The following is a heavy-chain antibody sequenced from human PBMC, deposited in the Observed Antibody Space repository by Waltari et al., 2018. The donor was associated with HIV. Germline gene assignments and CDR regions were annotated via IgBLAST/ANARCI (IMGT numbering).Heavy chain of an antibody. CDR2: IYYSGTS. J-gene: IGHJ4*02. D-gene: IGHD4-17*01. CDR1: GDSITSVSYY. Sequence: QLQLQESGPGLEKPSETLSLTCTVSGDSITSVSYYWAWIRQPPGKGLEWIGSIYYSGTSYYNPSLKSRVTISVDTSKNQCSLKVTSVTAADTAMYYCARFMTAMTSFDYWGQGIPVTVSS. CDR3: ARFMTAMTSFDY. V-gene: IGHV4-39*01.